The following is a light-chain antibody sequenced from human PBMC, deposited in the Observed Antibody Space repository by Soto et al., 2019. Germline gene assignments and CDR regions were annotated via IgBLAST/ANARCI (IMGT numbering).Light chain of an antibody. CDR3: AACDDSLTGLV. J-gene: IGLJ3*02. V-gene: IGLV1-44*01. CDR2: NNN. Sequence: QSVLTQPPSASGTPGQRVTISCSGTRSNIGSNLVNWYQQLPGTAPKLLLYNNNQRPSGGPDRFSGSKSGTSATLAISGLQSVDAAEYHSAACDDSLTGLVFGGGTKLTVL. CDR1: RSNIGSNL.